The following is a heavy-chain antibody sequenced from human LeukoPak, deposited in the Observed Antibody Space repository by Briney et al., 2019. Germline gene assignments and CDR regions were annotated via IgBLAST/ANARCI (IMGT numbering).Heavy chain of an antibody. J-gene: IGHJ4*02. CDR1: GFAFSDYS. CDR2: ISTSSTNI. V-gene: IGHV3-21*01. Sequence: GGSLRLSCAASGFAFSDYSMNWVRQAPGKGLEWVSCISTSSTNIYYADSVKGRFTISRDNAKNSLYLQMSSLTVEDMAVYYCVRERFHGSGAPKFDYWGQGTLVTVPS. CDR3: VRERFHGSGAPKFDY. D-gene: IGHD3-10*01.